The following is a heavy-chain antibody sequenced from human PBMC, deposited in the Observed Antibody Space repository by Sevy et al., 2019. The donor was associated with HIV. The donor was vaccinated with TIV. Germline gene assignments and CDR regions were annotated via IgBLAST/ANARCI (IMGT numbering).Heavy chain of an antibody. CDR3: AGGKYWFDP. CDR2: ISPSAKTT. CDR1: GFTFSDHY. J-gene: IGHJ5*02. V-gene: IGHV3-11*04. Sequence: GGSLRLSCAASGFTFSDHYWGWIRQAPGKGLEWVSHISPSAKTTYYAHSVEGRFTISRDNAKKSLYLQMNSLRAEDTAVYYCAGGKYWFDPWGQGTLVTVSS.